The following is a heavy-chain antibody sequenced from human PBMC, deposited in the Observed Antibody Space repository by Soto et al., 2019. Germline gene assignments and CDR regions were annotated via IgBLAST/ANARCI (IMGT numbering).Heavy chain of an antibody. V-gene: IGHV3-23*01. CDR3: AKEADISGYYPDY. CDR1: GFTFSSYA. J-gene: IGHJ4*02. CDR2: ISGGGGST. D-gene: IGHD3-22*01. Sequence: PGGSPRLSCRTSGFTFSSYAMSWVRQAPGKGLEWVSVISGGGGSTHYADSVKGRSTISRDNSKNTLHLQVNSLRGEDTAVYYCAKEADISGYYPDYWGQGTQVTVSS.